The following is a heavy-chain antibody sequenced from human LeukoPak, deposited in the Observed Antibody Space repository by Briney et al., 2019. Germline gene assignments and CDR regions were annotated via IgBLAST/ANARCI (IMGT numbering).Heavy chain of an antibody. D-gene: IGHD3-10*01. V-gene: IGHV1-18*01. CDR1: GYTFTNYG. J-gene: IGHJ3*02. Sequence: ASVKVSCKASGYTFTNYGISWVRQAPGQGLEWMGWISTYTGNTNYAQKFQGRVTMTTDTSTSTAYVELRSLRSDDTAVYYCARGTRWFGELWDAFDIWGQGTMVTVSS. CDR3: ARGTRWFGELWDAFDI. CDR2: ISTYTGNT.